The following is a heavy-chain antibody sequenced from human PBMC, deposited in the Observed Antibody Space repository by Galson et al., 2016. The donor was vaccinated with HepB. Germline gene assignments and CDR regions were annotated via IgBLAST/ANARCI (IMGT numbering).Heavy chain of an antibody. V-gene: IGHV1-69*13. Sequence: SVKVSCKASGGTFSSYTTIWVRQAPGQGLEWMGGIIPIFGSTTYAQKFQGRVTLTADESTSTAYMELSSLRSDDTAVYYCARVGDYSDTPHDYWGQGTLVTVSS. D-gene: IGHD2-15*01. CDR2: IIPIFGST. CDR3: ARVGDYSDTPHDY. J-gene: IGHJ4*02. CDR1: GGTFSSYT.